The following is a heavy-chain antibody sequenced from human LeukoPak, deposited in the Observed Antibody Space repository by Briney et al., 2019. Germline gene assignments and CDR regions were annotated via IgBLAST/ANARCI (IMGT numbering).Heavy chain of an antibody. CDR2: IIPILGIA. V-gene: IGHV1-69*04. Sequence: SVKVSCKASGGTFSSYAISWVRQAPGQGLEWMGRIIPILGIANYAQKFQGRVTITADKSTSTAYMELSSLRSEDTAVYYCARDFSPYGLSYWGQGTLVTVSS. CDR1: GGTFSSYA. D-gene: IGHD4-17*01. CDR3: ARDFSPYGLSY. J-gene: IGHJ4*02.